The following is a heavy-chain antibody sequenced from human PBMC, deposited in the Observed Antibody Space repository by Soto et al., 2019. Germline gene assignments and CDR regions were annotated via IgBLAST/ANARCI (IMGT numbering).Heavy chain of an antibody. J-gene: IGHJ4*02. V-gene: IGHV4-59*01. CDR3: ARLNDYGGYFDY. CDR2: IYFSGST. CDR1: GGSISSYY. Sequence: SETLSLTCTFSGGSISSYYWSLIRQPPGKGLEWIGYIYFSGSTNYNPSLKSRVTISVDTSKNQFSLKLSSVTAADTAVYYCARLNDYGGYFDYWGQGTLVTVSS. D-gene: IGHD4-17*01.